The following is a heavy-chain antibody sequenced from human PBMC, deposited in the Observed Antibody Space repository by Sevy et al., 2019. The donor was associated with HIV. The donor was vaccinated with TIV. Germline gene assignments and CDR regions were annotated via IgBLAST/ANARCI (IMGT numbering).Heavy chain of an antibody. CDR1: GFTFSSYW. CDR2: IKQDGSEK. Sequence: GGSLRLSCAASGFTFSSYWMSWVRQAPGKGLEWVANIKQDGSEKYYMDSVKGRFTISRDNAKNSLYLQMNSLRAEDTAVYYCARGGRGVIIYHWGQGTLVTVSS. J-gene: IGHJ5*02. CDR3: ARGGRGVIIYH. V-gene: IGHV3-7*03. D-gene: IGHD3-10*01.